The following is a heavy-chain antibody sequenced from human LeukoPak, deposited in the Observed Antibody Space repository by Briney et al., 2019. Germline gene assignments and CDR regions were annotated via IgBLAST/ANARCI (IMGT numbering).Heavy chain of an antibody. Sequence: SETLSLTCTVSGGSISSSSYYWGWIRQPPGKGLEWIGSMYYSGSTYYNPSLKSRVTISVDTSKDQFSLKMNSVTAADTAVYYCARFEGYDFLTGYAYYFDYWGPGILVTVSS. J-gene: IGHJ4*02. D-gene: IGHD3-9*01. CDR1: GGSISSSSYY. CDR2: MYYSGST. V-gene: IGHV4-39*07. CDR3: ARFEGYDFLTGYAYYFDY.